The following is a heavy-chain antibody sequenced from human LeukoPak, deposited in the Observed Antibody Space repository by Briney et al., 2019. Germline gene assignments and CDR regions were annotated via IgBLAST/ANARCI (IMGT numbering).Heavy chain of an antibody. CDR1: GGSISSYY. V-gene: IGHV4-59*08. CDR2: IYYSGST. J-gene: IGHJ4*02. Sequence: PSETLSLTCTVSGGSISSYYWSWIRQPPGKGLEWIGYIYYSGSTNYNPSLKSRVTISVDTSKNQFSLKLSSVTVADTAVYYCARHYDSSGYWYYFDYWGQGTLVTVSS. CDR3: ARHYDSSGYWYYFDY. D-gene: IGHD3-22*01.